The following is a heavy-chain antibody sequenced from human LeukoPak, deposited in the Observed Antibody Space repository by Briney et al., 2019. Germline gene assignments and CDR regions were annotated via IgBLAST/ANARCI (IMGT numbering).Heavy chain of an antibody. CDR1: GGSISSGGYY. CDR3: ARVHITFRFLGSPRGDWFDP. V-gene: IGHV4-31*03. D-gene: IGHD1-14*01. CDR2: IYYSGST. J-gene: IGHJ5*02. Sequence: PSQTLSLTCTVSGGSISSGGYYWSWIRQHPGKGLEWIGYIYYSGSTYYNPSLKSRVTISVDTSKNQFSLKLSSVTAADTAVYYCARVHITFRFLGSPRGDWFDPWGQGTLVTVSS.